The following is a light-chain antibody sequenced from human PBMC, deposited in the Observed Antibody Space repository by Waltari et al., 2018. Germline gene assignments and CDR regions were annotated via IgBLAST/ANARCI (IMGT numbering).Light chain of an antibody. CDR2: EVT. V-gene: IGLV2-8*01. CDR1: STAVEGYAP. Sequence: QSALTPPPSASGSPGQSITISCTGISTAVEGYAPVLLYQQHPGKAPRLLIYEVTKRPSGVPDRFSGSKSDNTASLAVSGLQAEDEADYYCSSYAGGSSLMFGGGTKLTVL. CDR3: SSYAGGSSLM. J-gene: IGLJ3*02.